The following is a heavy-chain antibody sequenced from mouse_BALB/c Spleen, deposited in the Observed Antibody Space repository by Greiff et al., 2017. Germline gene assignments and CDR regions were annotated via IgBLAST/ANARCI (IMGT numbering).Heavy chain of an antibody. Sequence: EVQLQESGPGLVKPSQSLSLTCSVTGYSITSGYYWNWIRQFPGNKLEWMGYISYDGSNNYNPSLKNRISITRDTSKNQFFLKLNSVTTEDTATYYCARSYGYWFAYWGQGTLVTVSA. J-gene: IGHJ3*01. CDR3: ARSYGYWFAY. D-gene: IGHD1-2*01. CDR2: ISYDGSN. CDR1: GYSITSGYY. V-gene: IGHV3-6*02.